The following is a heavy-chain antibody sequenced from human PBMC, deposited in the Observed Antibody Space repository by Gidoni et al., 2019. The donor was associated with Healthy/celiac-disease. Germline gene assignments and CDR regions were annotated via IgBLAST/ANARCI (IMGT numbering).Heavy chain of an antibody. V-gene: IGHV3-43D*04. CDR2: ISWDGGST. D-gene: IGHD5-12*01. J-gene: IGHJ2*01. CDR1: GFTFDDYA. CDR3: AKDAVTSGYDSWYFDL. Sequence: EVQLVESGGVVVQPGGSLRLSCAASGFTFDDYAMHWVRQAPGKGLEWVSLISWDGGSTYYADSVKGRFTISRDNSKNSLYLQMNSLRAEDTALYYCAKDAVTSGYDSWYFDLWGRGTLVTVSS.